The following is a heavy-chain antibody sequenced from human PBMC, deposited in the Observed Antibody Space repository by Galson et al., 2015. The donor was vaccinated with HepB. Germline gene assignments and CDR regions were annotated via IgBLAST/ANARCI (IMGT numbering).Heavy chain of an antibody. CDR2: IIPTFGPA. V-gene: IGHV1-69*13. J-gene: IGHJ6*03. D-gene: IGHD4-17*01. CDR3: ARDRNQVYRDYYEYYFMDV. CDR1: GGTFHSFA. Sequence: SVKVSSKASGGTFHSFAISWVRQAPGQGLEWMGGIIPTFGPANYAQKFQGRVTITADESTSHMGLSSLRSEDTAVYYCARDRNQVYRDYYEYYFMDVWGTGTTVTVSS.